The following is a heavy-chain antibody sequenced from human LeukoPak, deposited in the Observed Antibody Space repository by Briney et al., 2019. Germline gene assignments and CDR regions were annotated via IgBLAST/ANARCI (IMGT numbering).Heavy chain of an antibody. CDR1: GYTFTSYG. Sequence: ASVKVSCKASGYTFTSYGISWVRQAPGQGLEWMGWISAYNGNTNYAQKLQGRVTMTTDTSTSTAYMELRSLRSDDTAVYYCARDLYRRGYSYGYQFDYWGQGTPVTVSS. J-gene: IGHJ4*02. CDR3: ARDLYRRGYSYGYQFDY. V-gene: IGHV1-18*01. CDR2: ISAYNGNT. D-gene: IGHD5-18*01.